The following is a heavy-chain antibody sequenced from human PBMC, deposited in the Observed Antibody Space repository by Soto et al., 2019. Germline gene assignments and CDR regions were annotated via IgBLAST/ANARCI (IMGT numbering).Heavy chain of an antibody. CDR1: GVSITSNNW. D-gene: IGHD4-17*01. V-gene: IGHV4-4*02. J-gene: IGHJ3*02. CDR2: IRDSGNT. CDR3: ARDPQYDYGLDSFDI. Sequence: QVQLQESGPGLVKPSGTLTLTCAVSGVSITSNNWWCWVRQPPGKGLEWIGEIRDSGNTNYNPSLTRRVTISVDKSKNQFSLKLRSVTAADTAVYYCARDPQYDYGLDSFDIWGQGTMVTVSS.